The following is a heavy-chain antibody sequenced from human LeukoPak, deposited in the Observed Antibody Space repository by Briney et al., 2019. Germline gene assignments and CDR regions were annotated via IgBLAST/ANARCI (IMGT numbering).Heavy chain of an antibody. Sequence: SETLSLTCTVSGGSISSYYWSWIRQPAGKGLEWVGRIYTSGSTNYNPPLKSRVTMSVDTSNNKLSLNLNSVAAAHRAVFYYARDSAGSSWESNWFNPWGQGTLVTVSS. D-gene: IGHD6-13*01. J-gene: IGHJ5*02. V-gene: IGHV4-4*07. CDR1: GGSISSYY. CDR2: IYTSGST. CDR3: ARDSAGSSWESNWFNP.